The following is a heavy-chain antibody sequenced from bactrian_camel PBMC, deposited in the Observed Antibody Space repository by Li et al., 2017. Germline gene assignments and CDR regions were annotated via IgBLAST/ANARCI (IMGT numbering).Heavy chain of an antibody. V-gene: IGHV3S1*01. CDR3: AADMYSGTWYSRCMTSGGV. CDR2: IYTSGGST. CDR1: GYTFSRAC. Sequence: HVQLVESGGGSVQAGGSLRLSCVASGYTFSRACMGWFRQAPGKEREEVAYIYTSGGSTYYADSAKGRFAISQDKDKSTLDLQMNSLKPEDTAIYYCAADMYSGTWYSRCMTSGGVWGQGTQVTV. J-gene: IGHJ4*01. D-gene: IGHD6*01.